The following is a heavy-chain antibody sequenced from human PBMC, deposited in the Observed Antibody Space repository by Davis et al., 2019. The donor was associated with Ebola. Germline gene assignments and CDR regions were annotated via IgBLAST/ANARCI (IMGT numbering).Heavy chain of an antibody. Sequence: GESLKISCAASGFTFSSYGMHWVRQAPGKGLEWVAFIRYDGSNKYYADSVKGRFTISRDNSKNTLYLQMNSLRAEDTAVYYCARELGEPVAPGTDIVVVAASAFDIWGQGTMVTVSS. J-gene: IGHJ3*02. CDR3: ARELGEPVAPGTDIVVVAASAFDI. D-gene: IGHD2-15*01. CDR1: GFTFSSYG. CDR2: IRYDGSNK. V-gene: IGHV3-30*02.